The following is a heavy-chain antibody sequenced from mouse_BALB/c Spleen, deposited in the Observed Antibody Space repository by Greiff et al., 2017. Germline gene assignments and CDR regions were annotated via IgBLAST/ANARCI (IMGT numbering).Heavy chain of an antibody. CDR2: ISYSGST. CDR1: GDSITSGY. Sequence: VHVKQSGPSLVKPSQTLSLTCSVTGDSITSGYWNWIRKFPGNKLEYMGYISYSGSTYYNPSLKSRISITRDTSKNQYYLQLNSVTTEDTATYYCARRGSGSSYAYFDVWGAGTTVTVSS. J-gene: IGHJ1*01. V-gene: IGHV3-8*02. CDR3: ARRGSGSSYAYFDV. D-gene: IGHD1-1*01.